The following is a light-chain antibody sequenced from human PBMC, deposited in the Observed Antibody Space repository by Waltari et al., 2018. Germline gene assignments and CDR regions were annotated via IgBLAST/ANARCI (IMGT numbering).Light chain of an antibody. Sequence: IVMTPSPDSLSVSLGGSAPFNCQSSQIVLYSSNNKNFLAWYQQKPGQPPKLLIYWASTRQSGVPDRFSGSGSGTDFTLTISSLQAEDVAVYYCQQYYSTPWTFGQGTKVETK. CDR3: QQYYSTPWT. CDR1: QIVLYSSNNKNF. CDR2: WAS. V-gene: IGKV4-1*01. J-gene: IGKJ1*01.